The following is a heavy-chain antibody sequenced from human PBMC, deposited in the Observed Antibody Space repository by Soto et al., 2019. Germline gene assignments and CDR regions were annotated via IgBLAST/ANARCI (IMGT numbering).Heavy chain of an antibody. Sequence: AETLSLTCSVSGGSMSEYFWSWIRQSPGKGLEWIGYIYYLGSTDYNPSLKSRVTISVDTSKRQFSLRLTSVTAADTAVYYCARDGYDGSGSPYPAYWGPGTQVTVSS. J-gene: IGHJ4*02. CDR2: IYYLGST. CDR3: ARDGYDGSGSPYPAY. CDR1: GGSMSEYF. D-gene: IGHD3-10*01. V-gene: IGHV4-59*01.